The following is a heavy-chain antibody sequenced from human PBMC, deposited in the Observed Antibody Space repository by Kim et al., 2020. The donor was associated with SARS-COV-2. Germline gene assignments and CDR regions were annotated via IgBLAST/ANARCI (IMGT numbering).Heavy chain of an antibody. Sequence: GGSLRLSCAASGFTFSGYEMNWVRQAPGKGLEWVSYISSGGTTIYYADSVKGRFTISRDNAKNSLYLQMNSLRAEDTAVYYCARVLLDFWSGSFDYWGQGTLVTVSS. J-gene: IGHJ4*02. CDR2: ISSGGTTI. V-gene: IGHV3-48*03. D-gene: IGHD3-3*01. CDR1: GFTFSGYE. CDR3: ARVLLDFWSGSFDY.